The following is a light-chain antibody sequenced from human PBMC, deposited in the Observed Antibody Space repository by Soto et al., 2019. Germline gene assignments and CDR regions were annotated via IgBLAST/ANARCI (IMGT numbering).Light chain of an antibody. Sequence: QSALTQPPSASGSPGRSVTLSCTGTSRDVGGYNFVSWYQQHPGKAPKLIIYEVSKRPSGVPDRFSGFKSGNTASLTVSGLQAEDEADYFCSSYAGSNTYVIFGGGTKLTVL. CDR1: SRDVGGYNF. J-gene: IGLJ2*01. CDR3: SSYAGSNTYVI. V-gene: IGLV2-8*01. CDR2: EVS.